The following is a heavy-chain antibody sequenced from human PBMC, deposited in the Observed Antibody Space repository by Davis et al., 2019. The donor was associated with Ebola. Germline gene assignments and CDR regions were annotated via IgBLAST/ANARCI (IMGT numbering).Heavy chain of an antibody. CDR1: GYTFTGYY. D-gene: IGHD1-26*01. V-gene: IGHV1-2*02. Sequence: ASVKVSCKASGYTFTGYYMHWVRQAPGQGLEWMGWINPNSGGTNYAQKFQGRVTMTRDTSISTAYMELSRLRSDDTAVYYCASTTAYSGSYSFDYWGQGTLVTVSS. CDR3: ASTTAYSGSYSFDY. CDR2: INPNSGGT. J-gene: IGHJ4*02.